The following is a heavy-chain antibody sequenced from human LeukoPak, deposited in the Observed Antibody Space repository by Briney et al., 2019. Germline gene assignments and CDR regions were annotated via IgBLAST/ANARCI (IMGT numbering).Heavy chain of an antibody. J-gene: IGHJ6*03. D-gene: IGHD2-2*01. CDR2: ISWDGGST. Sequence: GGSLRLSCAASGFTFDDYTMHWVRQAPGKGLEWVSLISWDGGSTYYADSVKGRFTISRDNSKNSLYLQMNSLRTEDTALYYCAKGGVYCSSTSCRTYYYYYMDVWGKGTTVTVSS. CDR3: AKGGVYCSSTSCRTYYYYYMDV. CDR1: GFTFDDYT. V-gene: IGHV3-43*01.